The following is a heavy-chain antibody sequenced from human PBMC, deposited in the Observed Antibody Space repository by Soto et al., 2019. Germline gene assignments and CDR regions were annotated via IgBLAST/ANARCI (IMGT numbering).Heavy chain of an antibody. D-gene: IGHD6-13*01. J-gene: IGHJ4*02. V-gene: IGHV1-18*01. CDR3: ARDRGIAAAGPSFDY. CDR1: GFTFTSSA. CDR2: ISAYNGNT. Sequence: ASVKVSCKASGFTFTSSAVQWVRQARGQGLEWMGWISAYNGNTNYAQKLQGRVTMTTDTSTSTAYMELRSLRSDDTAVYYCARDRGIAAAGPSFDYWGQGTLVTVSS.